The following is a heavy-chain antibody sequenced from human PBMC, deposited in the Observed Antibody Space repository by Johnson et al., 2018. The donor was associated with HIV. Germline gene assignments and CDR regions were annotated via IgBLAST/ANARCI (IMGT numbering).Heavy chain of an antibody. V-gene: IGHV3-30-3*01. Sequence: QVQLVESGGGVVQPGRSLRLSCAASGFTFSNYAVHWVRQAPGKGLEWVALISYDGGIKHYADSVKGRFTISRDTSKNTLYLQMNSLRPEDTAVYYCARPYVDAFDIWGQGTMVTVSS. D-gene: IGHD3-16*01. CDR3: ARPYVDAFDI. CDR1: GFTFSNYA. J-gene: IGHJ3*02. CDR2: ISYDGGIK.